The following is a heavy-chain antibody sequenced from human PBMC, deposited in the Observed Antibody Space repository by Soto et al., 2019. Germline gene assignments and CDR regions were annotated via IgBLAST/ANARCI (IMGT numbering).Heavy chain of an antibody. D-gene: IGHD3-10*01. Sequence: GSLRLSFAASGFTFSSYAMSCVRQAPGKGLEWVSAISGSGGSTYYADSVKGRFTISRDNSKNTLYLQMNSLRAEDTAVYYCAKDGPMVRGVPEDYWGQGTLVTVSS. CDR1: GFTFSSYA. V-gene: IGHV3-23*01. CDR2: ISGSGGST. CDR3: AKDGPMVRGVPEDY. J-gene: IGHJ4*02.